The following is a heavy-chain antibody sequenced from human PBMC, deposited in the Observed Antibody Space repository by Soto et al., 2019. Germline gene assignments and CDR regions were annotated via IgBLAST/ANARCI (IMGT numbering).Heavy chain of an antibody. D-gene: IGHD2-2*01. J-gene: IGHJ4*02. Sequence: EVQLLESGGGLVQPGGSLRLSCAASGFTFNNYAMGWVRQAPGKGLEWVSAITDSGDDTYYIDSVKGRFTISRDISKRTLYMKMISRRAEDTAINSGAKLGSSSWSPHYYFDYWGQGTLFTVSS. CDR1: GFTFNNYA. CDR3: AKLGSSSWSPHYYFDY. V-gene: IGHV3-23*01. CDR2: ITDSGDDT.